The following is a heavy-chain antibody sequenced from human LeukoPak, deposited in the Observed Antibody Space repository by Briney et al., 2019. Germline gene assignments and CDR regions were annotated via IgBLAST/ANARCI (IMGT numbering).Heavy chain of an antibody. D-gene: IGHD6-19*01. CDR1: GFAFSFSA. V-gene: IGHV3-23*01. Sequence: GGSLRLSCEASGFAFSFSAMTWVRQAPGTGLEWVSNINANAINTYYADSVKGRLTISRDNSKSTLYLQLNSLGDEDTAVYYCARPISGGLAVTADWFDSWGQGTLVIVS. J-gene: IGHJ5*01. CDR3: ARPISGGLAVTADWFDS. CDR2: INANAINT.